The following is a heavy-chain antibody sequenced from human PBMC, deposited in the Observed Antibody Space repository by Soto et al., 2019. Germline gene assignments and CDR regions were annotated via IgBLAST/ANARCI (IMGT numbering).Heavy chain of an antibody. J-gene: IGHJ4*02. V-gene: IGHV3-66*01. D-gene: IGHD6-6*01. CDR3: AREPNGLYSSSDY. Sequence: EVQLVESGGGLVQPGGSLRLSCAASGFTVSSNYMSWVRQAPGKGLEWVSVIYSGGSTYYADSVKGRFTISRDNSKNTLYLQMNSLIAEDTAVYYCAREPNGLYSSSDYWCQGTLVTVSS. CDR1: GFTVSSNY. CDR2: IYSGGST.